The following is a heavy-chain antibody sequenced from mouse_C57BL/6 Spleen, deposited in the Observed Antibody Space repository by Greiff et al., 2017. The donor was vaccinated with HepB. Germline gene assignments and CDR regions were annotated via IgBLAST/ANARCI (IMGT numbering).Heavy chain of an antibody. D-gene: IGHD1-1*01. CDR1: GYTFTSYW. Sequence: QVQLQQPGAELVRPGSSVKLSCKASGYTFTSYWMHWVKQRPIQGLEWIGNIDPSDSETHYNQKFKDKATLTVDKSSSTAYMQLSSLTSEDSAVYYCARHYYCSSYGYFDDWGTGTTVTVSS. V-gene: IGHV1-52*01. CDR2: IDPSDSET. CDR3: ARHYYCSSYGYFDD. J-gene: IGHJ1*03.